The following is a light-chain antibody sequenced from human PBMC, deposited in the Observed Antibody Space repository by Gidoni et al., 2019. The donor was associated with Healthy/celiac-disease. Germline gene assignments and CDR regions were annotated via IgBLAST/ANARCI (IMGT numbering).Light chain of an antibody. CDR3: QQFNSYPLT. V-gene: IGKV1-13*02. CDR1: QGISSA. J-gene: IGKJ4*02. CDR2: DAS. Sequence: QLNQSPSSLSASVGDRVTITCRASQGISSALAWYQQKTGKAPKLLIYDASSLESGVPSRFSGSGSGTDFTLTISSLQPEDFATYYCQQFNSYPLTFGGGTKVEIK.